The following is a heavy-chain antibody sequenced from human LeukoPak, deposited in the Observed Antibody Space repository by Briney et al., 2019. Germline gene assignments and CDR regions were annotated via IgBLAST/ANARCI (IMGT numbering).Heavy chain of an antibody. CDR2: IYPGDSET. J-gene: IGHJ4*02. CDR1: GYPFTTSW. CDR3: ARHRERTMARRAFDS. D-gene: IGHD3-10*01. Sequence: GESLKISCRTSGYPFTTSWIGWVRQMPGKGLELMGIIYPGDSETRYSPSFQGQVTFSVDTSTTTAYLQWSSLKASDTAIYYCARHRERTMARRAFDSWGQGTLVTASS. V-gene: IGHV5-51*01.